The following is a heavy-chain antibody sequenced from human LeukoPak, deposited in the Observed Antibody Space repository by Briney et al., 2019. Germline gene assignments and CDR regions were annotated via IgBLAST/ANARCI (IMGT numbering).Heavy chain of an antibody. D-gene: IGHD6-13*01. CDR1: GGSISSYY. CDR2: IYYSGST. CDR3: ARDTPAATPGYYGMDV. J-gene: IGHJ6*02. Sequence: SQTLSLTCTVSGGSISSYYWSWIRQPPGKGLEWIGYIYYSGSTNYNPSLKSRVTTSVDTSKNQFSLKLSSVTAADTAVYYCARDTPAATPGYYGMDVWGQGTTVTVSS. V-gene: IGHV4-59*01.